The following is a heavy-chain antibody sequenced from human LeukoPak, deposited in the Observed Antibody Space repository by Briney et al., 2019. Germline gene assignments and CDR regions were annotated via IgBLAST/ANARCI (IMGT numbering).Heavy chain of an antibody. CDR1: GFTVSGNY. CDR3: ARVPTYYDT. J-gene: IGHJ5*02. D-gene: IGHD3-9*01. Sequence: PGGSLRLSCVASGFTVSGNYMSWVRQGPGKGLEWVSVIDSGGSTYYADSVKGRFTISRDKSMNTLYLQMNCLRAEDTAVYYCARVPTYYDTWGQGSLVTVSS. CDR2: IDSGGST. V-gene: IGHV3-53*01.